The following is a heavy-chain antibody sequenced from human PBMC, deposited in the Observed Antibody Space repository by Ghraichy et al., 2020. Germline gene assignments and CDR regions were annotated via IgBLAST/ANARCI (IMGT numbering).Heavy chain of an antibody. CDR1: GGSISSYY. Sequence: SQTLSLTCTVSGGSISSYYWSWIRQPAGKGLEWIGRIYTSGSTNYNPSLKSRVTMSVDTSKNQFSLKLSSVTAADTAVYYCARDRFPYCSSTSCSTQNYYYYGMDVWGQGTTVTVSS. J-gene: IGHJ6*02. CDR2: IYTSGST. D-gene: IGHD2-2*01. CDR3: ARDRFPYCSSTSCSTQNYYYYGMDV. V-gene: IGHV4-4*07.